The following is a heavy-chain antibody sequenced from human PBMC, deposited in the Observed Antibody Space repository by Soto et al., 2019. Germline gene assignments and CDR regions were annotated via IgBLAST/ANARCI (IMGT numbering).Heavy chain of an antibody. D-gene: IGHD3-10*01. CDR1: GLTFSDYY. V-gene: IGHV3-11*01. Sequence: GGSLRLSCAASGLTFSDYYMSWIRQAPGKGLEWVSYISSSGSTIYYADSVKGRFTISRDNAKNSLYLQMNSLRAEDTAVYYCARGPRGARYYYYGMDVWGQGTTVTVSS. J-gene: IGHJ6*02. CDR3: ARGPRGARYYYYGMDV. CDR2: ISSSGSTI.